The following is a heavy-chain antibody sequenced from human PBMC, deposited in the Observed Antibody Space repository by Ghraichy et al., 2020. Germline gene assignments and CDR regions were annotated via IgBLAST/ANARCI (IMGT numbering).Heavy chain of an antibody. Sequence: GGSLGLSCAASGLTFSSDWMTWVRQAPGKGLEWVANINPDGSETYYVDSVKGRFTISRDNTKNSLHLQMNSLRAEDTAVYYCARYYDGSGHFDAFDIWGQGTMGTVSS. D-gene: IGHD3-22*01. J-gene: IGHJ3*02. CDR1: GLTFSSDW. V-gene: IGHV3-7*01. CDR2: INPDGSET. CDR3: ARYYDGSGHFDAFDI.